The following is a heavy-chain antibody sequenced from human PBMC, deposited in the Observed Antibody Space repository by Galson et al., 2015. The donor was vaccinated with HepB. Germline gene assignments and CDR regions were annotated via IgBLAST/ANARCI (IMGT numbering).Heavy chain of an antibody. Sequence: LSLTCTVSGGSISSSSYYWGWIRQPPGKGLEWIGSIYYSGSTYYNPSLKSRVTISVDTSKNQFSLKLSSVTAADTAVYYCARLAYCGGDCPLLFDYWGQGTLVTVSS. V-gene: IGHV4-39*01. CDR3: ARLAYCGGDCPLLFDY. D-gene: IGHD2-21*02. CDR1: GGSISSSSYY. J-gene: IGHJ4*02. CDR2: IYYSGST.